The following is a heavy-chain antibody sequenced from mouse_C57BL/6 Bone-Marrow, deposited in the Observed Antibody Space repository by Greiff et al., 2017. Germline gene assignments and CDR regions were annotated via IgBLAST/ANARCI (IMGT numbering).Heavy chain of an antibody. V-gene: IGHV1-26*01. CDR2: INPNNGGT. CDR1: GYTFTDYY. J-gene: IGHJ4*01. Sequence: EVQLQQSGPELVKPGASVKISCKASGYTFTDYYMNWVKQSHGKSLEWIGDINPNNGGTSYNQKFKGKATLTVDKSSSTAYMELRSLTSEDSAVYYCARTYYSKGRIYYAMDYWGQGTSVTVSS. CDR3: ARTYYSKGRIYYAMDY. D-gene: IGHD2-5*01.